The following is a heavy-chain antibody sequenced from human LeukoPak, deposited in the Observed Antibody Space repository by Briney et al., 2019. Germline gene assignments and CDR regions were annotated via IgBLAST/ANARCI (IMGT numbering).Heavy chain of an antibody. D-gene: IGHD6-13*01. J-gene: IGHJ4*02. CDR2: ISAYNGNT. V-gene: IGHV1-18*01. CDR1: GYTFTSYG. CDR3: ARDLSIAAAGNQFDY. Sequence: GASVKVSCKASGYTFTSYGISWVRQAPGQGLEWMGWISAYNGNTNYAQKLQGRVTMTTDTSTSTAYMELRSLRSDDTAVYYCARDLSIAAAGNQFDYWGQGTLVTVSS.